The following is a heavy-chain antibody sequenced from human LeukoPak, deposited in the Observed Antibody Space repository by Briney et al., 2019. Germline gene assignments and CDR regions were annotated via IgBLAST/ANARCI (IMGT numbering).Heavy chain of an antibody. J-gene: IGHJ5*02. Sequence: GRSLRLSCAASGFTFSSYGMHWVRQAPGKGLEWVAVIWYDGSNKYYADSVKGRFTISRDNSKNTLYLQMNSLRAEDTAVYYCARGRIAVAGTNWFDPWGQGTLVTVSS. CDR2: IWYDGSNK. CDR3: ARGRIAVAGTNWFDP. D-gene: IGHD6-19*01. CDR1: GFTFSSYG. V-gene: IGHV3-33*01.